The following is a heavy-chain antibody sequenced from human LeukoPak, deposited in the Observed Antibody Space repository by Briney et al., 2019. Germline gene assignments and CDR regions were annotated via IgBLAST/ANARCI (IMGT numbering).Heavy chain of an antibody. Sequence: SETLSLTCTVSGGSVSSSNDYWGWIRQPPGKGLEWIGSVYYTGSTYHNPSLKSRVTMSVDTSRNQFSLKLYSVTAADTAMYYCARATAAPSSYYFDHWGQGTLVTVSS. CDR1: GGSVSSSNDY. D-gene: IGHD6-25*01. CDR3: ARATAAPSSYYFDH. CDR2: VYYTGST. V-gene: IGHV4-39*07. J-gene: IGHJ4*02.